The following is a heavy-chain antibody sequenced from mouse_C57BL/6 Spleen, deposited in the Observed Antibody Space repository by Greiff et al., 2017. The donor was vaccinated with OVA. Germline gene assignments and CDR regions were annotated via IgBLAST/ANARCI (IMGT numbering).Heavy chain of an antibody. Sequence: EVKVEESGGGLVQPGGSMKLSCVASGFTFSNYWMNWVRQSPEKGLEWVAQIRLKSDNYATHYAESVKGRFTISRDDSKSSVYLQMNNLRAEDTGIYYCTVDGYPAYWGQGTLVTVSA. CDR3: TVDGYPAY. J-gene: IGHJ3*01. D-gene: IGHD2-3*01. CDR1: GFTFSNYW. V-gene: IGHV6-3*01. CDR2: IRLKSDNYAT.